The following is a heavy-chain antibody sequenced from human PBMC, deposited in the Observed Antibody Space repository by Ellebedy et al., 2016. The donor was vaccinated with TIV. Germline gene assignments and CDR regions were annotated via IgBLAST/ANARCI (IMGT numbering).Heavy chain of an antibody. V-gene: IGHV5-51*01. CDR2: IYPGDSET. D-gene: IGHD2-2*01. Sequence: GESLKISCKGSGYSFTTYWIGWVRQMPGKGLEWMGIIYPGDSETSYSPSFHGQVTISADKSISTAYLQWGMLKASDTAMYYCATLEGYCSGTSCFGHYAMDVWGQGTTVTVSS. CDR3: ATLEGYCSGTSCFGHYAMDV. CDR1: GYSFTTYW. J-gene: IGHJ6*02.